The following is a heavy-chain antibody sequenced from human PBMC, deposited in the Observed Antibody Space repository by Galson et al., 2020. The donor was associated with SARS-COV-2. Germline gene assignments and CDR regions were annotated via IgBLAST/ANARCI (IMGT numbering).Heavy chain of an antibody. D-gene: IGHD4-17*01. CDR3: AGYDYGDYETPGSDYYYGMDV. CDR2: IIPIFGTA. CDR1: GGTFSSYA. V-gene: IGHV1-69*13. J-gene: IGHJ6*02. Sequence: SVQVSCKASGGTFSSYAISWVRQAPGQGLEWMGGIIPIFGTANYAQKFQGRVTITADESTSTAYMELSSLRSEDTAVYYCAGYDYGDYETPGSDYYYGMDVWGQGTTVTVSS.